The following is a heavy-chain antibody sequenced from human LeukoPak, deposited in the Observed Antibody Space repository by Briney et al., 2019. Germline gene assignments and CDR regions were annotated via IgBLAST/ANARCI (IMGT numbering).Heavy chain of an antibody. CDR2: IYTSGST. D-gene: IGHD6-19*01. CDR3: ARGRGIAVALWWFDP. J-gene: IGHJ5*02. V-gene: IGHV4-4*07. CDR1: GGSISSYY. Sequence: SETPSLTCTVSGGSISSYYWSWIRQPAGKGLEWIGRIYTSGSTNYNPSLKSRVTMSVDTSKNQFSLKLSSVTAADTAVYYCARGRGIAVALWWFDPWGQGTLVTVSS.